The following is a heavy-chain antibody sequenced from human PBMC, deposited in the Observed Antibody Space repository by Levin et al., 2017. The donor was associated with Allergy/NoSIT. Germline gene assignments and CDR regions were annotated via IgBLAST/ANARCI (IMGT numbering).Heavy chain of an antibody. V-gene: IGHV3-49*03. J-gene: IGHJ4*02. D-gene: IGHD1-1*01. CDR2: IRSKAYGGTT. Sequence: GGSLRLSCTASGFTFGDYAMSWFRQAPGKGLEWVGFIRSKAYGGTTEYAASVKGRFTISRDDSKSIAYLQMNSLKTEDTAVYYCTRAPFNWNDVDYFDYWGQGTLVTVSS. CDR3: TRAPFNWNDVDYFDY. CDR1: GFTFGDYA.